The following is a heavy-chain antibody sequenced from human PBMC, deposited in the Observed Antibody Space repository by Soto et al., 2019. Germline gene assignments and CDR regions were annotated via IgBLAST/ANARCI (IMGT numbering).Heavy chain of an antibody. CDR1: GYTFTSYD. J-gene: IGHJ6*03. V-gene: IGHV1-8*01. D-gene: IGHD6-13*01. CDR2: MNPNSGNT. CDR3: ARGNYSSSWYWDYYYYMDV. Sequence: ASVKVSCKASGYTFTSYDINWVLQATGQGLEWMGWMNPNSGNTGYAQKFQGRVTMTRNTSISTAYMELSSLRSEDTAVYYCARGNYSSSWYWDYYYYMDVRGKGTTVTVSS.